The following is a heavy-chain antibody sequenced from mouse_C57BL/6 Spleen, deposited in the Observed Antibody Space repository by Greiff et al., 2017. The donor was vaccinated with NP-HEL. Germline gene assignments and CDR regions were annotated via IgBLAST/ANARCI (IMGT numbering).Heavy chain of an antibody. D-gene: IGHD1-1*01. J-gene: IGHJ2*01. CDR3: AREYYGRIYFDY. CDR2: INPNNGGT. V-gene: IGHV1-26*01. CDR1: GYTFTDYY. Sequence: VQLQQSGPELVKPGASVKISCKASGYTFTDYYMNWVKQSPGKSLEWIGDINPNNGGTSYNQKFKGKATLTVDKSSSTAYMELRSLTSEDSAVYYCAREYYGRIYFDYWGQGTTLTVSS.